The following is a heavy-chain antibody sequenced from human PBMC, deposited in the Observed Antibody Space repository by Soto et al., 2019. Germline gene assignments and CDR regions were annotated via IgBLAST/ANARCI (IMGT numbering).Heavy chain of an antibody. J-gene: IGHJ3*02. D-gene: IGHD3-3*01. CDR2: ISGSGGFT. CDR1: GFTLSSYA. CDR3: ARGPTIFGVGVDAFDI. V-gene: IGHV3-23*01. Sequence: EVQLLESGGGLVQPGGSLRLSCAASGFTLSSYALCWVRQAPGKGLKWVSGISGSGGFTFDADSVKGRFTISRDNSVNTLYLQMNSLRVEDTVVYYCARGPTIFGVGVDAFDIWGEGTMVTVSS.